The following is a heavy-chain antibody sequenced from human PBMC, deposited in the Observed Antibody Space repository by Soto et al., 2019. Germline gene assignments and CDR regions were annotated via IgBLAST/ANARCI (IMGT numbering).Heavy chain of an antibody. CDR3: ASVRGGYYYGMDV. J-gene: IGHJ6*02. CDR1: GGSISSSNW. Sequence: QVQLQESGPGLVKPSGTLSLTCAVSGGSISSSNWWSWVRQPPGKGLEWIGEIYHSGSTKYNPSLKSRVTISVDKSTNQVSLKLRSVTAADTAVYYGASVRGGYYYGMDVWGQGTTVTVSS. D-gene: IGHD3-10*02. V-gene: IGHV4-4*02. CDR2: IYHSGST.